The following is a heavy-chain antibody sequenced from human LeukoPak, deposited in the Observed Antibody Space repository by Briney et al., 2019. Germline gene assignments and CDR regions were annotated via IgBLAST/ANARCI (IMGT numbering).Heavy chain of an antibody. Sequence: SETLSLTCTVSGGSISNYYWSWIRQPPGKGLEWIGYMYSGSTNYNPSLKSRVTISVDTSKNQFSLNLTSVAAADTAIYYCARAFSGGYFNWFDPWGQGTLVTVSS. CDR2: MYSGST. CDR1: GGSISNYY. D-gene: IGHD1-26*01. CDR3: ARAFSGGYFNWFDP. V-gene: IGHV4-59*01. J-gene: IGHJ5*02.